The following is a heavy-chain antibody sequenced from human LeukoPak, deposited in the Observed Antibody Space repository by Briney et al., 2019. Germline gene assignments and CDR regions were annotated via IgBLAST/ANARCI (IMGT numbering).Heavy chain of an antibody. D-gene: IGHD6-13*01. V-gene: IGHV1-18*01. CDR2: ISGYNGNK. CDR3: AKVRGIAAAGPYYYYYMDV. CDR1: GYTFITYG. Sequence: ASVKVSCKASGYTFITYGITWVRQAPGQGLEWMGWISGYNGNKKYAQKFQGRVTMTTDTSTSTAYMEMRSLRSDDTAVYYCAKVRGIAAAGPYYYYYMDVWGKGTTVTVSS. J-gene: IGHJ6*03.